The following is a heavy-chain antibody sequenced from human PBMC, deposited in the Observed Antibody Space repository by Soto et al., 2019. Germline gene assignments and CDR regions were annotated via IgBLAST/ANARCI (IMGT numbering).Heavy chain of an antibody. D-gene: IGHD6-6*01. V-gene: IGHV4-38-2*02. CDR1: GYSISSGYY. CDR3: ARESAAPGDYYYYGMDV. Sequence: SETLSLTCAVSGYSISSGYYWGWIRQPPGKGLEWIGSIYHSGSTYYNPSLKSRVTISVDTSKNQFSLKLSSVTAADTAVYYCARESAAPGDYYYYGMDVWGQGTTVTVSS. CDR2: IYHSGST. J-gene: IGHJ6*02.